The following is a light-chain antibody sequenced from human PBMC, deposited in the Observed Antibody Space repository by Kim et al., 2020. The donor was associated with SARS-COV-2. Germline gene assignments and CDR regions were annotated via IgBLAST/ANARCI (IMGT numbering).Light chain of an antibody. CDR2: YDD. Sequence: QRVTISCSGSSSNIGNNAVNWYQQLPGKAPKLLIYYDDLLPSGVSDRFSGSKSGTSASLAISGLQSEDEADYYCAAWDDSLNGPVFGGGTKVTVL. CDR1: SSNIGNNA. J-gene: IGLJ2*01. V-gene: IGLV1-36*01. CDR3: AAWDDSLNGPV.